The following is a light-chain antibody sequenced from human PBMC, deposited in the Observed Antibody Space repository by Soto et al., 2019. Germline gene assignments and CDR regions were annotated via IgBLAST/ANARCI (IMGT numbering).Light chain of an antibody. CDR1: QSISAW. J-gene: IGKJ2*01. V-gene: IGKV1-5*01. CDR2: DAS. CDR3: QRYNDFQYV. Sequence: DIQMTQSPPTLSASIGDRVTITCRASQSISAWLAWYQQKPGKAPKLLIYDASSLESGVPSRFSGSGSGTEFTLTISSLQPDDFATYYCQRYNDFQYVFGQGTKL.